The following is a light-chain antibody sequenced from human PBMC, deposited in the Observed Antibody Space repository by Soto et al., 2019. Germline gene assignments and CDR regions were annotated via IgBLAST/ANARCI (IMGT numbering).Light chain of an antibody. V-gene: IGLV1-44*01. CDR2: TND. Sequence: QSVLTQPPSASGTPGQRVTISCSGSSSNIGSKTVNWYQQLPGTAPKLLIYTNDQRPSGVPDRFSGSKSGTSASLAISGLQSEDEADDYCAAWDDSLNGYVFGTGTKLTVL. J-gene: IGLJ1*01. CDR3: AAWDDSLNGYV. CDR1: SSNIGSKT.